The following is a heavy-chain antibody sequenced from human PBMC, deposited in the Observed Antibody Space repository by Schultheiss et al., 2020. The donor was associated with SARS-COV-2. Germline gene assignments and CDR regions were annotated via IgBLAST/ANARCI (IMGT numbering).Heavy chain of an antibody. Sequence: SETLSLTCTVSGGSVSSGSYYWSWIRQPPGKGLEWIGYIYYSGSTNYNPSLKSRVTISVDTSKNQFSLKLSSVTAADTAVYYCARETTVTYWYFDLWGRGTLVTVSS. D-gene: IGHD4-17*01. V-gene: IGHV4-61*01. CDR1: GGSVSSGSYY. J-gene: IGHJ2*01. CDR2: IYYSGST. CDR3: ARETTVTYWYFDL.